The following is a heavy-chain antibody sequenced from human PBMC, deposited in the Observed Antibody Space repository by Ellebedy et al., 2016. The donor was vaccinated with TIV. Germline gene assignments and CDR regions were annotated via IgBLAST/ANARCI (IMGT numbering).Heavy chain of an antibody. J-gene: IGHJ4*02. Sequence: MPGGSLRLSCTVSGGSISPYYWSWIRQPPGKGLEWIGYIYYSGSTNYNPSLKSRVTISVDTSKNQFSLKLSSVTAADTAVYYCARDKGYSSSWYDFDYWGQGTLVTVSS. CDR1: GGSISPYY. D-gene: IGHD6-13*01. CDR3: ARDKGYSSSWYDFDY. V-gene: IGHV4-59*01. CDR2: IYYSGST.